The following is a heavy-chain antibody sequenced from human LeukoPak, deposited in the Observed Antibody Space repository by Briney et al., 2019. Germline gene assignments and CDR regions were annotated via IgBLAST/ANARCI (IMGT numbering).Heavy chain of an antibody. CDR3: ARPSLGYGGNPRGNWFDP. J-gene: IGHJ5*02. CDR1: GYTFTSYG. Sequence: ASVKVSCKASGYTFTSYGIGWVRQAPGQGLEWMGWISAYNGNTNYAQKLQGRVTMTTDTSTSTAYMELSSLRSEDTAVYYCARPSLGYGGNPRGNWFDPWGQGTLVTVSS. CDR2: ISAYNGNT. V-gene: IGHV1-18*01. D-gene: IGHD4-23*01.